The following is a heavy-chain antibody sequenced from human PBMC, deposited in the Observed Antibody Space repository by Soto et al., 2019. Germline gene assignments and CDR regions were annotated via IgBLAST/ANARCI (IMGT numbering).Heavy chain of an antibody. CDR2: INHSGST. J-gene: IGHJ3*02. CDR1: GGSFSGYY. CDR3: ARGGRGWARRNDAFAI. Sequence: QVQLQQWGAGLLKPSETLSLTCAVYGGSFSGYYWSWIRQPPGKGLEWIGEINHSGSTTYNPSLKSRVTISVDTPKNQFALKPGSVTAADTAVYYCARGGRGWARRNDAFAIWGQGTMVTVSS. D-gene: IGHD3-16*01. V-gene: IGHV4-34*01.